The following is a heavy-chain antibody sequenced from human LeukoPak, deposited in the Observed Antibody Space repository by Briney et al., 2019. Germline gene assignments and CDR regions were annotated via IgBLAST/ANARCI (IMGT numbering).Heavy chain of an antibody. J-gene: IGHJ4*02. CDR3: ARVLGDCSGGSCDDY. D-gene: IGHD2-15*01. V-gene: IGHV4-59*12. CDR1: GGSISSYY. CDR2: IYYSGST. Sequence: SETLSLTCTLSGGSISSYYWSWIRQPPGKGLEWIGYIYYSGSTYYNPSLKSRVTISVDRSKNQFSLKLSSVTAADTAVYYCARVLGDCSGGSCDDYWGQGTLVTVSS.